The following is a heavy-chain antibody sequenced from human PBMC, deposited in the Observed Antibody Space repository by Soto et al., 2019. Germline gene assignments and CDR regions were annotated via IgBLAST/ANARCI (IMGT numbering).Heavy chain of an antibody. CDR3: ARDVRFLDWLAGWFDP. Sequence: VQLQESGPGLVKPSGTLSLTCAVSGGSITSSNWWSWVRPSPGKGLEWIGEIYHSGSTNYNPSLKSRVTISVDTSKNQCSLKLNSVTAADTAVYYCARDVRFLDWLAGWFDPWGQGTLVTVSS. D-gene: IGHD3-3*01. CDR1: GGSITSSNW. V-gene: IGHV4-4*02. J-gene: IGHJ5*02. CDR2: IYHSGST.